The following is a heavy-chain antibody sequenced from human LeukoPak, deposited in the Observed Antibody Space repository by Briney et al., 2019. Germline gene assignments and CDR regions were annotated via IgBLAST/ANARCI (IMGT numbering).Heavy chain of an antibody. V-gene: IGHV1-8*01. J-gene: IGHJ4*02. CDR2: MNPNSGNT. CDR1: VCTFTICD. CDR3: ARGLGVTTIL. D-gene: IGHD4-17*01. Sequence: ASVKVSFKASVCTFTICDINWVRQATGQGLEWMGWMNPNSGNTGYAQKFQGRVTMTRDTSISTAYMELSSLRSEDTAVYYCARGLGVTTILWGQGTMVTVSS.